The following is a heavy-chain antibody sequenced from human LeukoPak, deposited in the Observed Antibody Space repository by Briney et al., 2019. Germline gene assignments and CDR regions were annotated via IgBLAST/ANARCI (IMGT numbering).Heavy chain of an antibody. V-gene: IGHV3-7*01. D-gene: IGHD3-3*01. CDR2: IKQDGSEK. Sequence: GGSLRLACAASGFTFSSYSMNWVRQAPGKGLEWVANIKQDGSEKYYVDSVKGRFTISRDNAKNSLYLQMNSLRAEDTAVYYCASRHYDFWSGYLDDAFDIWGQGTMVTVSS. J-gene: IGHJ3*02. CDR1: GFTFSSYS. CDR3: ASRHYDFWSGYLDDAFDI.